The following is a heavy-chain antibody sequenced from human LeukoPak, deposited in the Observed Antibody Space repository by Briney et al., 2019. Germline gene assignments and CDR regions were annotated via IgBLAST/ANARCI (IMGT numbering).Heavy chain of an antibody. CDR1: GGSISSYY. CDR3: ARAQSLTNLSGWFDP. CDR2: IYYSGST. Sequence: SETLSLTCTVSGGSISSYYWSWIRQPPGKGLEWIGYIYYSGSTNYNPSLKSRVTISVDTSKNQFSLKLSSVTAADTAVYYCARAQSLTNLSGWFDPWGQGTLVTVSS. D-gene: IGHD1-14*01. J-gene: IGHJ5*02. V-gene: IGHV4-59*08.